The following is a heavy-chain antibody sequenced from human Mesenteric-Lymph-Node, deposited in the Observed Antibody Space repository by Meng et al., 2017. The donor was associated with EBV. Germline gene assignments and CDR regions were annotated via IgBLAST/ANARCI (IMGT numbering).Heavy chain of an antibody. J-gene: IGHJ4*02. CDR2: ISGSGGTT. V-gene: IGHV3-23*04. CDR1: GFTFTDYT. Sequence: DVQRVESGGGLVKPGGSLRLSCAASGFTFTDYTMHWVRQAPGKGLEWVSGISGSGGTTDYADSVKGRFTISRDSFKNTLYLQMNSLRVEDTAVYYCAKEGWSVDDWGQGTLVTVAS. CDR3: AKEGWSVDD. D-gene: IGHD6-19*01.